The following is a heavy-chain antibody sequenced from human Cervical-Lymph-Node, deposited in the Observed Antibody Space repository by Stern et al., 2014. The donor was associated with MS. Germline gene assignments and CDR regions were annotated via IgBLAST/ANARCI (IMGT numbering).Heavy chain of an antibody. CDR1: GASISSYY. V-gene: IGHV4-59*01. Sequence: VQLQESGPGLVKPSETLSLTCTVSGASISSYYWSWIRQPPGKGLEWIGYIYNSGSTNYNPSLKSRVTISVDTSKNQFSLKLSSVTAADTAVYYCASGKQWLVHDYWGQGTLVTVSS. D-gene: IGHD6-19*01. CDR3: ASGKQWLVHDY. J-gene: IGHJ4*02. CDR2: IYNSGST.